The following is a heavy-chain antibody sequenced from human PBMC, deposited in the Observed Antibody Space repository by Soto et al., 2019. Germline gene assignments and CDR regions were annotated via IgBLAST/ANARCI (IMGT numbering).Heavy chain of an antibody. Sequence: QVQLVQSGAEVKKPGSSVKVSCKASGGTFSSSAITWVRQAPGQGLEWMGMIIPIFGTVNYAQKFQGRVTITADESTSTAYLALSSLTSDDTAVYYCARGPTKQLWSVRYYYGMDVWGLGTTVTVSS. J-gene: IGHJ6*02. CDR2: IIPIFGTV. D-gene: IGHD5-18*01. V-gene: IGHV1-69*18. CDR1: GGTFSSSA. CDR3: ARGPTKQLWSVRYYYGMDV.